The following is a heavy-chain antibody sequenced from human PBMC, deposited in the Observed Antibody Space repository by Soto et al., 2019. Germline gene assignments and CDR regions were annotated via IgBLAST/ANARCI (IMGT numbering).Heavy chain of an antibody. D-gene: IGHD2-21*01. J-gene: IGHJ4*02. Sequence: QVQLVESGGGVVQPGTSLRLACAASGFTLSNIGMQWVRQAPGKGLEWVAVISAGGNTKYYADSVKGRFTISRDNSKNTLFLLMHSVRTEDTAVYYCAKESGGERNAAYFDLWGQGTLVTVSS. V-gene: IGHV3-30*18. CDR3: AKESGGERNAAYFDL. CDR1: GFTLSNIG. CDR2: ISAGGNTK.